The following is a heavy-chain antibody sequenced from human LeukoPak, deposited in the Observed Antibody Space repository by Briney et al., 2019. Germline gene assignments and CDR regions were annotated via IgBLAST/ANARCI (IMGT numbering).Heavy chain of an antibody. V-gene: IGHV5-51*01. CDR1: GYSFASYW. D-gene: IGHD1-26*01. CDR2: IYPGDSDT. CDR3: ARSSTLVGATTPLDY. Sequence: GESLQISCKGSGYSFASYWIGWVRPLPGKGLEWMGIIYPGDSDTRYSPSFQGQVTISADKSISTAYLQWSSLKASDTAMYYCARSSTLVGATTPLDYWGQGTLVTVSS. J-gene: IGHJ4*02.